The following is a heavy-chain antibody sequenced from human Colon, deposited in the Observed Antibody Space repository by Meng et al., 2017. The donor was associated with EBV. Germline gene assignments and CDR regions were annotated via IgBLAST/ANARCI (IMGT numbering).Heavy chain of an antibody. J-gene: IGHJ4*02. D-gene: IGHD3-10*01. Sequence: HLPGSGPGLVKPSETLALTCTVSGGSISSSHYYWGWVRQPPGKGLQWIGTIYHSGSTSYNPSLQSRVTMFVDTSKNQFSLMLTSVTATDTAVYYCARRRGGSGRDCWGQGTLVTVSS. CDR3: ARRRGGSGRDC. CDR1: GGSISSSHYY. V-gene: IGHV4-39*01. CDR2: IYHSGST.